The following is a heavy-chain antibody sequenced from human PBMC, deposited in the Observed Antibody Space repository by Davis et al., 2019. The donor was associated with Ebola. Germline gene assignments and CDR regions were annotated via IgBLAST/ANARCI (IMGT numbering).Heavy chain of an antibody. J-gene: IGHJ6*03. V-gene: IGHV1-18*01. Sequence: ASVKVSCKASGYTFTSYGISWVRQAPGQGLEWMGWISAYNGNTNYAQKLQGRVTVTTKTSTSTAYMELRSLRSDDTAVYYCAREGKQLLFYYYYMDVWGKGTTVTVSS. CDR3: AREGKQLLFYYYYMDV. CDR2: ISAYNGNT. CDR1: GYTFTSYG. D-gene: IGHD2-2*01.